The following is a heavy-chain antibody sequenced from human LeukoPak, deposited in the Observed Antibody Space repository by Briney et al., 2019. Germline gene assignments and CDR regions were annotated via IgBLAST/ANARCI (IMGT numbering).Heavy chain of an antibody. V-gene: IGHV3-23*01. D-gene: IGHD6-19*01. CDR2: ISASGSGT. CDR1: GFTFTSYA. Sequence: GGSLRLSCEASGFTFTSYAMHWVRQAPGKGLEWVSSISASGSGTFYTDSMNGRFTISRDNAKKTFFLQMKNLRLGDTALYYCAKGRDTSGRQNFDFWGQGTLVTVSS. CDR3: AKGRDTSGRQNFDF. J-gene: IGHJ4*02.